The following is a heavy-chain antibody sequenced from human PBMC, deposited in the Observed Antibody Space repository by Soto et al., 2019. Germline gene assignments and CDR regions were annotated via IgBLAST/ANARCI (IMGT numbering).Heavy chain of an antibody. V-gene: IGHV3-49*03. CDR3: DSAYYPGSSGYYRY. CDR2: IGSKANGGTT. D-gene: IGHD3-22*01. Sequence: PGGSLRLSCTGSGFIFVDFAMSWFRQAPGKGLEWVGFIGSKANGGTTEYAASVKGRFTISRDDSESIAYVQMNSLKMEDTAVYYCDSAYYPGSSGYYRYWGRGTLVTVPS. J-gene: IGHJ4*02. CDR1: GFIFVDFA.